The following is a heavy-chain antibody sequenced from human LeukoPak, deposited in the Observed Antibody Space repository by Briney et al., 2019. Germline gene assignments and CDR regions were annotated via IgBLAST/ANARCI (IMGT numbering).Heavy chain of an antibody. J-gene: IGHJ4*02. CDR1: GFTFDDYA. V-gene: IGHV3-9*01. D-gene: IGHD6-13*01. CDR2: ISWNSGSI. Sequence: GGSLRLSCAASGFTFDDYAMHWVRQAPGKGLEWVAGISWNSGSIGYADSVKGRFTISRDNAKNSLYLQMNSLRAEATALYYCAKGIAAAGTSPLDYWGQGTLVTVSS. CDR3: AKGIAAAGTSPLDY.